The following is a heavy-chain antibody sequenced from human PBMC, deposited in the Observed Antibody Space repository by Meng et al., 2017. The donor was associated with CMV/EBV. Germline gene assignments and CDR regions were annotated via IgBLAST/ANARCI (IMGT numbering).Heavy chain of an antibody. Sequence: GESLKISCAASGFTFSSYWMSWVRQAPGKGLEWVANIKQDGSEKYYVDSVKGRFTISRDNAKNSLYLHMNSLRAEDTAVYYCARAPGLWSGYFSPWGQGTLVTVSS. CDR2: IKQDGSEK. CDR1: GFTFSSYW. V-gene: IGHV3-7*01. J-gene: IGHJ5*02. CDR3: ARAPGLWSGYFSP. D-gene: IGHD3-3*01.